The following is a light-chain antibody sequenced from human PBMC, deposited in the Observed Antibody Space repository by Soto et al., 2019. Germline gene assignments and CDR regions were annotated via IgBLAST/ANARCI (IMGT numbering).Light chain of an antibody. Sequence: EIVMTQSPATLSLSPGERATLSCRANQSVSTNLAWYQQKPGQAPRLLIYHASLRATGIPARFSGSGSGTELTLTISSLQSEDFAIYYCQQYNVWPRTFGQGTKVDI. CDR2: HAS. CDR3: QQYNVWPRT. V-gene: IGKV3-15*01. CDR1: QSVSTN. J-gene: IGKJ1*01.